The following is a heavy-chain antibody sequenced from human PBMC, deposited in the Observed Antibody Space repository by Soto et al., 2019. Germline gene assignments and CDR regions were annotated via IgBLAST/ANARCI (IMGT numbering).Heavy chain of an antibody. J-gene: IGHJ5*02. D-gene: IGHD1-1*01. CDR3: LSGNWPSST. CDR1: GVSFRTVW. V-gene: IGHV3-7*02. CDR2: INQDGSEK. Sequence: GGSLRVCWGTSGVSFRTVWLNWFRQAPGRGLEWVANINQDGSEKYYVDSVKGRFTISRDNAQNSLYLQMNSLRAEDTAVYYYLSGNWPSSTWGPGTLVTVS.